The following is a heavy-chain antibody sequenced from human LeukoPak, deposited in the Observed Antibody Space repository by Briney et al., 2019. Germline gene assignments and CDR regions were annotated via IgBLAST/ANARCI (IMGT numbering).Heavy chain of an antibody. V-gene: IGHV4-30-4*01. Sequence: SETLSLTCRVTGDPITRGDYFWSWVRQPPGKGLEWVGYIYHTGSSYCNPSLKNRLSLSVDTSKNQFSLNLTSVTVADTARYFCARLGDLGMDVWGQGTTVSVFS. CDR2: IYHTGSS. CDR1: GDPITRGDYF. D-gene: IGHD3-16*01. CDR3: ARLGDLGMDV. J-gene: IGHJ6*02.